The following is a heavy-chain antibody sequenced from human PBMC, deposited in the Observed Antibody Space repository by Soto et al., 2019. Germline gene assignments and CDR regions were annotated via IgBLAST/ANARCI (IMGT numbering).Heavy chain of an antibody. CDR1: DGSISSGGYF. Sequence: TCTVSDGSISSGGYFWSWIRQHPGKGLEWIGYIYYSGSTYYNPSLTSRVTISVDTSKNQFSLKLTSVTAADTAVYYCARGWEGNWFDPWGQGTLVTVSS. CDR2: IYYSGST. V-gene: IGHV4-31*03. D-gene: IGHD1-26*01. CDR3: ARGWEGNWFDP. J-gene: IGHJ5*02.